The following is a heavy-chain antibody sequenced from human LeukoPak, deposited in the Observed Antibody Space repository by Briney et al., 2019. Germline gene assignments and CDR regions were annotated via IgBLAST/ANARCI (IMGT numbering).Heavy chain of an antibody. CDR1: GFTFSNAW. V-gene: IGHV3-53*05. CDR2: LYSGGTT. D-gene: IGHD6-13*01. J-gene: IGHJ4*02. CDR3: ASPGPGGAAAGLFDY. Sequence: PGGSLRLSCAASGFTFSNAWMSWVRQAPGKGLEWVSVLYSGGTTFYADSVKGRFTISRDNSMNTLYLQMKSLRPEDTAVYYCASPGPGGAAAGLFDYWGQGTLVTVSS.